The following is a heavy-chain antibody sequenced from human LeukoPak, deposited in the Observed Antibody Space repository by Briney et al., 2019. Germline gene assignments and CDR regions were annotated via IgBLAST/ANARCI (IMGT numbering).Heavy chain of an antibody. CDR1: GFTFTNYN. D-gene: IGHD4-11*01. J-gene: IGHJ4*02. Sequence: GGSLRLSCTASGFTFTNYNMNWVRQAPGKGLEWVSVISGDGDNAYYADSVEGRFTVSRDNSKNTIYLQMNSLRAEDTAVYYCARYPDYTGTLFDYWGQGTLVTVSS. CDR2: ISGDGDNA. V-gene: IGHV3-23*01. CDR3: ARYPDYTGTLFDY.